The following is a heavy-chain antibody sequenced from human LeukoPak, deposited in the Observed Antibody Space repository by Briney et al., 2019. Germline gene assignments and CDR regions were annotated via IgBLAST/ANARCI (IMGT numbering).Heavy chain of an antibody. CDR1: GFTFXNYW. CDR3: TRDRPDDNAWAADS. V-gene: IGHV3-7*01. Sequence: RLSCAASGFTFXNYWTGWVRQAPGKGLEWVANMNQDGSRKYYVGSVKGRFTISRDNAKNSVFLLMNSLRAEDTAVYYCTRDRPDDNAWAADSWGQGTLVTVS. D-gene: IGHD3-22*01. J-gene: IGHJ4*02. CDR2: MNQDGSRK.